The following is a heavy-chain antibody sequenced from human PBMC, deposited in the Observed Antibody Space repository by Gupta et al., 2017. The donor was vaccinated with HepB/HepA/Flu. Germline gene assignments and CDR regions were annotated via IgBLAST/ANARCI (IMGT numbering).Heavy chain of an antibody. CDR1: VFTFSSYG. J-gene: IGHJ4*02. CDR2: ISYDGSNK. V-gene: IGHV3-30*18. Sequence: QVQLVESGGGVVQPGRSLRLSCAASVFTFSSYGMHGVRQAPGKGLEWVAVISYDGSNKYYADSVKGRFTISRDNSKNTLYLQMNSLRAEDTAVYYCAKDQAYYYDSSGYYFDYWGQGTLVTGSS. CDR3: AKDQAYYYDSSGYYFDY. D-gene: IGHD3-22*01.